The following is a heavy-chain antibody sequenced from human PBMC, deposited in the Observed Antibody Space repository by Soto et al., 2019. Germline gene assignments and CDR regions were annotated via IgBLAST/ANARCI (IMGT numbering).Heavy chain of an antibody. D-gene: IGHD6-19*01. V-gene: IGHV3-33*01. Sequence: QIQLVESGGGVVQPGRSLRLSCTASGFTFNSYGFNWVRQAPGKGLEWVAVIWYDGNTKYYADSVKGRFTISRDNLRSTVYLQMNSLTAEDTAVDYCARPLVAPVAGPYYYGMDVWGQGTKVTVSS. J-gene: IGHJ6*02. CDR3: ARPLVAPVAGPYYYGMDV. CDR2: IWYDGNTK. CDR1: GFTFNSYG.